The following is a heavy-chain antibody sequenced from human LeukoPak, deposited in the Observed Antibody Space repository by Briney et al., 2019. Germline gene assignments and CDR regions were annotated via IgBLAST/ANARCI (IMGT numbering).Heavy chain of an antibody. CDR2: ISSSSSYI. CDR3: ARDGNIVLMVYAIPYYFDY. D-gene: IGHD2-8*01. Sequence: GGSLRLSCAASGFTFSSYSMNWVRQAPGKGLEWVSSISSSSSYIYYADSVKGRFTISRDNAKNSLYLQKNSLRAEDTAVYYCARDGNIVLMVYAIPYYFDYWGQGTLVTVSS. CDR1: GFTFSSYS. J-gene: IGHJ4*02. V-gene: IGHV3-21*01.